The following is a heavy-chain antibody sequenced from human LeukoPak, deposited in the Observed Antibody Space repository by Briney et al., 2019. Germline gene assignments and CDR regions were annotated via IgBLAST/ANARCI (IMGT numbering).Heavy chain of an antibody. CDR2: FDPEGGET. V-gene: IGHV1-24*01. CDR3: ATEGASGSYSQGLIWDY. Sequence: GASVKVSCKVSGYTLTELSMHWVRQAPGKGLEWMGGFDPEGGETIYAQKFQGRVTMTEDTSTDTAYMELSSLRSEDTAVYYCATEGASGSYSQGLIWDYWGQGTLVTVSS. CDR1: GYTLTELS. D-gene: IGHD1-26*01. J-gene: IGHJ4*02.